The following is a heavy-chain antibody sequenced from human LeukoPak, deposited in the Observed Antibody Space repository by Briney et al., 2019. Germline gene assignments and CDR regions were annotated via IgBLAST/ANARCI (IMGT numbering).Heavy chain of an antibody. CDR2: MNPNRGNT. J-gene: IGHJ4*02. V-gene: IGHV1-8*01. CDR3: ARTITMVRGALGY. CDR1: GYTFTSYD. D-gene: IGHD3-10*01. Sequence: ASVNVSCTASGYTFTSYDINGVRQATGQGLEWMGWMNPNRGNTGYAQKFQGRVTMTRNTSISTAYMELSSLRSEDTAVYYCARTITMVRGALGYWGQGTLVTVSS.